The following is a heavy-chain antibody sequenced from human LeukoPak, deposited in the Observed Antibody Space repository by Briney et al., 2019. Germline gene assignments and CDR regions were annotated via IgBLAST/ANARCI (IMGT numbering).Heavy chain of an antibody. V-gene: IGHV3-30*03. CDR2: ISYDGSNK. D-gene: IGHD3-16*01. CDR1: GFTFSRYG. Sequence: PGGSLRLSCAASGFTFSRYGMHWVRQAPGKGLEWVAVISYDGSNKYYADSVKGRFTISRDNSKNTLYLQMNSLRAEDTAVYYCARAPVMRTSLGGFYYYYYMDVWGKGTTVTISS. CDR3: ARAPVMRTSLGGFYYYYYMDV. J-gene: IGHJ6*03.